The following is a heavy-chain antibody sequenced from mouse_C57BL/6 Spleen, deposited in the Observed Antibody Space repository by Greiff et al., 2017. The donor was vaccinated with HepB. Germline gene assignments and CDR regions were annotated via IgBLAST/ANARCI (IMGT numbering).Heavy chain of an antibody. Sequence: QVHVKQSGAELVRPGASVKLSCKASGYTFTDYYINWVKQRPGQGLEWIARIYPGSGNTYYNEKFKGKATLTAEKSSSTAYMQLSSLTSEDSAVYFCARNYYGSSLYYYAMDYWGQGTSVTVSS. D-gene: IGHD1-1*01. J-gene: IGHJ4*01. CDR2: IYPGSGNT. V-gene: IGHV1-76*01. CDR3: ARNYYGSSLYYYAMDY. CDR1: GYTFTDYY.